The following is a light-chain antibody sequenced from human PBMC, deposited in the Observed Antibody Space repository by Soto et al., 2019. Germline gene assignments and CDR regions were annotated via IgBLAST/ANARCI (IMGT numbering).Light chain of an antibody. Sequence: EIVFTQSPATLSLSPGERATLSCRASQSVSSYLAWYQQKPGQAPRLLIDDASNRATGIPARFSGSGSGKDLTLTISSLEPEDFAGYYCQQRSNWPFLTFGGGTKVEIK. CDR1: QSVSSY. CDR2: DAS. CDR3: QQRSNWPFLT. V-gene: IGKV3-11*01. J-gene: IGKJ4*01.